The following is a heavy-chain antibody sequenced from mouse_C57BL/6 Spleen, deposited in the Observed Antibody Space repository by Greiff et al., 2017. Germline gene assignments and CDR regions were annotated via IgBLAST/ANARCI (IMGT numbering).Heavy chain of an antibody. D-gene: IGHD2-4*01. CDR3: ARSYYEYDRYAMDY. Sequence: VQLQQSGAELVRPGSSVKLSCKASGYTFPSYWMHWVKQRPIQGLEWIGNIAPSDSATHYTHKFKDKATLTVDQSSSTAYMQISSLTSEDSAVYYCARSYYEYDRYAMDYWGQGTSVTFSS. J-gene: IGHJ4*01. CDR2: IAPSDSAT. V-gene: IGHV1-52*01. CDR1: GYTFPSYW.